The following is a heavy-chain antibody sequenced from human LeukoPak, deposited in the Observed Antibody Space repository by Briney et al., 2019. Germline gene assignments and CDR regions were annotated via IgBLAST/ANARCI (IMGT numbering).Heavy chain of an antibody. CDR3: ARDYSSGWYVY. CDR2: INPYSGGT. J-gene: IGHJ4*02. V-gene: IGHV1-2*06. D-gene: IGHD6-19*01. CDR1: GYTFTDYY. Sequence: ASVKVSCKASGYTFTDYYMHWVRQAPGQGLEWMGRINPYSGGTNYAQKLQGSVTMTRDTSISTAYMELSRLKSDDTAVYYCARDYSSGWYVYWGQGTLVTVSS.